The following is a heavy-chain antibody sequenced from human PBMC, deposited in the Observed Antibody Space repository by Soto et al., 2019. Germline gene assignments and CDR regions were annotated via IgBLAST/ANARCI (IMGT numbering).Heavy chain of an antibody. CDR2: IKEDGSVK. J-gene: IGHJ4*02. V-gene: IGHV3-7*03. Sequence: GGSLRLSCEGFRLTFSPYWMTWVRQAPGKGLEWVASIKEDGSVKNYADSVKGRFTVSRDNVKRAMLLQMTSVIVDDTAVYFCARDVSSEYASILDVWGRGARVTVSS. D-gene: IGHD3-3*01. CDR3: ARDVSSEYASILDV. CDR1: RLTFSPYW.